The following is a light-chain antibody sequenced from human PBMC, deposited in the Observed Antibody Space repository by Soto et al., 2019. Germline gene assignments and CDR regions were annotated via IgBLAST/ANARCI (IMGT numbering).Light chain of an antibody. J-gene: IGKJ1*01. CDR2: GAS. Sequence: EIVLTQSPGTLSLSPGERATLSCRASQSVTNNQFAWFRQKPGQAPRLLIYGASRRATGIPDRFTGSGSGTDFTLTISRLEPEDFAVYYCQQYVSSPWAFGQGTKVDIK. CDR3: QQYVSSPWA. V-gene: IGKV3-20*01. CDR1: QSVTNNQ.